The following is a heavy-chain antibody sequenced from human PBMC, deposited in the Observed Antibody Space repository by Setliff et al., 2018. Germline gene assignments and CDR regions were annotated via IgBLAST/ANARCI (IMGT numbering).Heavy chain of an antibody. CDR1: GGSVSSGSYY. J-gene: IGHJ6*03. D-gene: IGHD6-19*01. CDR3: ARGETSSGWYIYYYYMDV. Sequence: SETLSLTCTVSGGSVSSGSYYWSWIRQPPGKGLEWIGYIYYSGSTNYNPSLKSRVTISVDTSENQFSLKLSSVTAADTAVYYCARGETSSGWYIYYYYMDVWGKGTTVTVSS. CDR2: IYYSGST. V-gene: IGHV4-61*01.